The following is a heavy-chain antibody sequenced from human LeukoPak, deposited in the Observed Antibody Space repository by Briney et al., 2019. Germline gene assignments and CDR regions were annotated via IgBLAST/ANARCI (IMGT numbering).Heavy chain of an antibody. CDR2: INPNSGGT. V-gene: IGHV1-2*02. CDR1: GYTFNGYY. J-gene: IGHJ6*03. Sequence: ASVKVSCKASGYTFNGYYMHWVRQAPGQGLEWMGWINPNSGGTKYAQKFQDRVTMTRDTSISTAYMELSRLRSDDTAVYYCARDPITTIVGAGYMDVWGKGTTVTVSS. D-gene: IGHD3-22*01. CDR3: ARDPITTIVGAGYMDV.